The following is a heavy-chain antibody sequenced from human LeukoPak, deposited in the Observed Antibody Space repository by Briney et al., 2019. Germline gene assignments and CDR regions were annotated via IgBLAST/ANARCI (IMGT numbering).Heavy chain of an antibody. CDR3: ARSRLLLDY. CDR2: ISSYDGNT. CDR1: GYSFTSYG. D-gene: IGHD2-21*02. V-gene: IGHV1-18*04. Sequence: ASVKVSCKASGYSFTSYGISWVRQAPGQGLEWMGWISSYDGNTNYAQKVQGRVTMTTDSSTSTAYMELRSLRSDDTAVYYCARSRLLLDYWGQGTLVTVSS. J-gene: IGHJ4*02.